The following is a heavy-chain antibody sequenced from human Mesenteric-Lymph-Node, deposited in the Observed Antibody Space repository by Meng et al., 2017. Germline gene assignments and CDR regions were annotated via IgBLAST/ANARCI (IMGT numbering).Heavy chain of an antibody. CDR2: IWYDGSNK. CDR3: ARDLGRVTPHYYFYGMDV. CDR1: GFTFSSYG. J-gene: IGHJ6*02. V-gene: IGHV3-33*01. D-gene: IGHD2-15*01. Sequence: GESLKISCAASGFTFSSYGMHWVRQAPGKGLEWVAVIWYDGSNKYYADSVKGRFTISRDNSKNTLYLQMNSLRAEDTAVYYCARDLGRVTPHYYFYGMDVWGQGTTVTVSS.